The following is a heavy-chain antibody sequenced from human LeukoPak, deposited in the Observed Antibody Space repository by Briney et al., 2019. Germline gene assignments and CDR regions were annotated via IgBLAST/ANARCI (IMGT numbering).Heavy chain of an antibody. CDR3: ARENGDYWYFDL. D-gene: IGHD7-27*01. V-gene: IGHV3-7*01. Sequence: GGSLRLSCEVSGFTFSRSWMSWVRQALGKGLEWVANIKQDGSEKSYVDSVRGRFTISRDNAKNSLFLQMNSLRAEDTAVYYCARENGDYWYFDLWGRGTLVTVSS. CDR2: IKQDGSEK. J-gene: IGHJ2*01. CDR1: GFTFSRSW.